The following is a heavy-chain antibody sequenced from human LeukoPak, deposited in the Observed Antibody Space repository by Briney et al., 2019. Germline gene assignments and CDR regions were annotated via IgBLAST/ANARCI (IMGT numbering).Heavy chain of an antibody. V-gene: IGHV1-8*02. CDR3: ARLSETAAYYYTSGYYYLRY. D-gene: IGHD3-22*01. CDR2: MNPGSGNT. CDR1: GYTFGSYD. J-gene: IGHJ4*02. Sequence: ASVRVSCKASGYTFGSYDINWVRKAPGQGLEWMGWMNPGSGNTGYAKIFQGRVTMTRDTSISTAYMELSGLRSEDTAVYYCARLSETAAYYYTSGYYYLRYWGQGTLVTVDS.